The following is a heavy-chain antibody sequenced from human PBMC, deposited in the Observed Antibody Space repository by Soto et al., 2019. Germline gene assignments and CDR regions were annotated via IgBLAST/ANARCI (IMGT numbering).Heavy chain of an antibody. CDR2: ISSSGSTI. D-gene: IGHD3-22*01. V-gene: IGHV3-11*01. Sequence: GGSLRLSCAASGFTFSDYYMSWIRQAPGKGLEWVSYISSSGSTIYYADSVKGRFTISRDNAKNSLYLQMNSLRAEDTAVYYCARDAAGYYDSSGYYYRDAFYXWGQGTMVTVS. CDR3: ARDAAGYYDSSGYYYRDAFYX. CDR1: GFTFSDYY. J-gene: IGHJ3*02.